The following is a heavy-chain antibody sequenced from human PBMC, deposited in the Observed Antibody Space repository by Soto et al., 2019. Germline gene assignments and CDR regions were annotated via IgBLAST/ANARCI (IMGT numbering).Heavy chain of an antibody. CDR3: ARSQGSSTSLEIYYYYYYGMDV. J-gene: IGHJ6*02. V-gene: IGHV1-69*01. Sequence: QVQLVQSGAEVKKPGSSVKVSCKASGGTFSSYAISWVRQAPGQGLEWMGGIIPISGTANYAQKFQGRVTITADESTSTAYMELSSVRSEETAVYYCARSQGSSTSLEIYYYYYYGMDVWGQGNTVTVSS. CDR1: GGTFSSYA. CDR2: IIPISGTA. D-gene: IGHD2-2*01.